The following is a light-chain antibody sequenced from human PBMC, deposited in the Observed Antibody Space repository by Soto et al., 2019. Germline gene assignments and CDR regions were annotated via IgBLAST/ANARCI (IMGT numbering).Light chain of an antibody. CDR3: QQRKNWQVT. CDR1: QSVSSSH. CDR2: GAS. V-gene: IGKV3D-20*02. Sequence: EIVMPQSPATLSVSPGERATLSCRASQSVSSSHLAWYQHKPGQAPRLLIYGASSRATGIPDRFSGSGSGTDFTLTISSLEPEDFAIYYCQQRKNWQVTFGQGTRLEI. J-gene: IGKJ5*01.